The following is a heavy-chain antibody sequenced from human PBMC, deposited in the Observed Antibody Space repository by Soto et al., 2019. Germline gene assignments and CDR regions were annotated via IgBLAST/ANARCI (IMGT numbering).Heavy chain of an antibody. CDR3: ARHLGYYYDSSGYGLGY. CDR2: ISAYNGNT. Sequence: ASVKVSCKASGYTFTSYGISWVRQAPGQGLEWMGWISAYNGNTNYAQKLQGRVTMTTDTSTSTAYMELRSLRSDDTAVYYCARHLGYYYDSSGYGLGYWGQGPLVTGLL. D-gene: IGHD3-22*01. V-gene: IGHV1-18*04. CDR1: GYTFTSYG. J-gene: IGHJ4*02.